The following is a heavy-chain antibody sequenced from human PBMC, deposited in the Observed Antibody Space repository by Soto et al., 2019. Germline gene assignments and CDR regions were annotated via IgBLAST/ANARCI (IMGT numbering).Heavy chain of an antibody. V-gene: IGHV5-10-1*01. D-gene: IGHD2-2*01. J-gene: IGHJ6*02. Sequence: GESLKISCKGFGYSFSSYWISWVRQMPGKGLEWMGRIDPSDAYTTYSPSFQGHVTISTDKSISTAYLQWSSLRASDTAMYYCARRYCSSTSCPSNYYGMDVWGQGTTVTVSS. CDR1: GYSFSSYW. CDR2: IDPSDAYT. CDR3: ARRYCSSTSCPSNYYGMDV.